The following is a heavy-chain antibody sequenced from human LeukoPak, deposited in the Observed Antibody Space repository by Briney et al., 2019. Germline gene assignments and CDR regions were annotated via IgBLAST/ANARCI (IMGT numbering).Heavy chain of an antibody. Sequence: AGGSLRLSCVASGFTFRGCHMTWVRQAPGKGLEWVAMIKADGSGDYYVDSVKGRFTISRDDAKNSLHLQMNGLRGEDTAVYYCARDWGGGSGAGIDCWGQGTLVTVSS. V-gene: IGHV3-7*01. CDR3: ARDWGGGSGAGIDC. J-gene: IGHJ4*02. CDR1: GFTFRGCH. D-gene: IGHD3-10*01. CDR2: IKADGSGD.